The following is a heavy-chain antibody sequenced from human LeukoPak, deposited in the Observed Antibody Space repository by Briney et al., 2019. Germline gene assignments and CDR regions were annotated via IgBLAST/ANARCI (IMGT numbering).Heavy chain of an antibody. Sequence: ASAKVSCKASGYMFNAYGISWVRQAPGQGLEWMGWISSYNGNTNYPQKFQGRVTVTTDTSTTTAYMELTSLTSDDTAMYYCAREVILNAAYCSDCNSGQFFDHWGQGTLVTVSS. CDR1: GYMFNAYG. CDR3: AREVILNAAYCSDCNSGQFFDH. D-gene: IGHD2-15*01. CDR2: ISSYNGNT. J-gene: IGHJ4*02. V-gene: IGHV1-18*04.